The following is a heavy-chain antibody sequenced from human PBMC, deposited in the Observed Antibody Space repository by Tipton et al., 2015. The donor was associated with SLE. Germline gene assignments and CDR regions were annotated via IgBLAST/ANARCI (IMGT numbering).Heavy chain of an antibody. CDR2: ISALNGNT. CDR3: ARAGGSGGSCGY. V-gene: IGHV1-18*04. Sequence: QLVQSGAEVKKPGASVKVSCKASGYTFTDYYLHWVRQAPGQGLEWMGWISALNGNTNYAQKFQGRVTMTTDTSTSTAYMELRSLTSDDAAVYYCARAGGSGGSCGYWGQGTLITVSS. D-gene: IGHD2-15*01. CDR1: GYTFTDYY. J-gene: IGHJ4*02.